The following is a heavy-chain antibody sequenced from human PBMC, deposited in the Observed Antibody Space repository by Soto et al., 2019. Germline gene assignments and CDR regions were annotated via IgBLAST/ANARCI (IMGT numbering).Heavy chain of an antibody. CDR1: GGTFSSYA. CDR3: RKHYPANGVCYTMGVSYNYYGIGV. D-gene: IGHD2-8*01. V-gene: IGHV1-69*13. Sequence: SVKVSCKASGGTFSSYAISWVRQAPGKGLEWMGGIIPIFGTANYAQKLQGRVTITGDGSLSTAYMELSNLTSDDPDVYYCRKHYPANGVCYTMGVSYNYYGIGVWGQGTTVTVSS. CDR2: IIPIFGTA. J-gene: IGHJ6*02.